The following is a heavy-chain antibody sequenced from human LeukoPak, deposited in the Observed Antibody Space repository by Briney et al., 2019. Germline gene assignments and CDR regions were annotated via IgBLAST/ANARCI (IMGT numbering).Heavy chain of an antibody. Sequence: ASVKVSCKASGYTFTGYYMHWVRQAPGQGLEWMGWINLNSGGTNYAQKFQGRVTMTRDTSISTAYMELSRLRSDDTAVYYCAREGRGDTAMATDYWGQGTLVTASS. J-gene: IGHJ4*02. CDR3: AREGRGDTAMATDY. CDR2: INLNSGGT. CDR1: GYTFTGYY. V-gene: IGHV1-2*02. D-gene: IGHD5-18*01.